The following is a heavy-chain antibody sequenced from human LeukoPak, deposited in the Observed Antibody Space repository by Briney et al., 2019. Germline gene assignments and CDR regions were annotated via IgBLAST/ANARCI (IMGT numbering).Heavy chain of an antibody. D-gene: IGHD5-12*01. Sequence: GGSLRLSCAASGFTFSSYGMHWVRQAPGKGLEWVAVIWYDGSNKYYADSVKGRFTISRDNSKNTLYLQMNSLRAEDTAVYYCARDIVASRAFDIWGQGTMVTVSS. V-gene: IGHV3-33*01. CDR2: IWYDGSNK. CDR3: ARDIVASRAFDI. J-gene: IGHJ3*02. CDR1: GFTFSSYG.